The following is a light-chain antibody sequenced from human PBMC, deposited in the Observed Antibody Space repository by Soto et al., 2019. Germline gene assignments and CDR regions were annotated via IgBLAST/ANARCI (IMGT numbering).Light chain of an antibody. J-gene: IGKJ3*01. CDR1: QSVTGSY. V-gene: IGKV3-20*01. CDR3: QQYGSSVFT. CDR2: GAS. Sequence: EIVLTQSPGTLSLSPGERATLSCRASQSVTGSYLAWHQQKPGQAPRLLIYGASTRATGIPDRFSGSGSGTDFTLTISRLEPEDFAVYYCQQYGSSVFTFGPGTKVDIK.